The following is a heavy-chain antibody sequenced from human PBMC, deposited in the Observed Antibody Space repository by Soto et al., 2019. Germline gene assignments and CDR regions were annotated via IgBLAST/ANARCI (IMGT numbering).Heavy chain of an antibody. CDR2: ISGSGGST. CDR3: AKEHEYYDILTGYPDDAFDI. D-gene: IGHD3-9*01. J-gene: IGHJ3*02. Sequence: EVQLLESGGGLVQPGGSLRLSCAASGFTFSSYAMSWVRQAPGKGLEWVSAISGSGGSTYYADSVKGRFTISRDNSKNTLYLQMNSLRAEDTAVYYCAKEHEYYDILTGYPDDAFDIWGQGTMVTVSS. CDR1: GFTFSSYA. V-gene: IGHV3-23*01.